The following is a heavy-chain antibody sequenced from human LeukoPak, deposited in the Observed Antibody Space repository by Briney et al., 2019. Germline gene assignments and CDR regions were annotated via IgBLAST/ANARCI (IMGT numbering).Heavy chain of an antibody. CDR3: ANDLGWIQLNLG. D-gene: IGHD5-18*01. Sequence: GASVKVSCKASGYTFTSYYMHWVRQAPGQGLEWMGIINPSGGSTSYAQKFQGRVTMIRDMSTSTDYMELSSLRSEDTAVYYCANDLGWIQLNLGRGQGTLVTVSS. J-gene: IGHJ4*02. V-gene: IGHV1-46*01. CDR1: GYTFTSYY. CDR2: INPSGGST.